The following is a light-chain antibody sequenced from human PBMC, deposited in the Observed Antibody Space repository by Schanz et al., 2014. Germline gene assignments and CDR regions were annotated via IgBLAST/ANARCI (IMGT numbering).Light chain of an antibody. V-gene: IGKV3D-15*01. J-gene: IGKJ3*01. CDR1: QSVASN. CDR3: QQYGSSPF. CDR2: DAS. Sequence: EIVMTQSPATLSVSPGERATLSCRASQSVASNLAWYQQKPGQAPRLLIYDASNRATGIPARFSGSGSGTDFTLTISSLEPEDFAVYYCQQYGSSPFFGPGTRVDIK.